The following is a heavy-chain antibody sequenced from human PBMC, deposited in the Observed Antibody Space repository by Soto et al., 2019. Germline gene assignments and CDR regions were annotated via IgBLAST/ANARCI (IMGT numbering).Heavy chain of an antibody. CDR3: ARVYGTFYDILTGLWGGHFGY. CDR1: GYTFTNNY. CDR2: INPSGCST. D-gene: IGHD3-9*01. J-gene: IGHJ4*02. V-gene: IGHV1-46*03. Sequence: QVQLVQSGAEEKKPGASVKVSCKASGYTFTNNYVVWVRQAPGQGLEWMGIINPSGCSTSYAQKFQERVTIPSDTCTSPLHIWLSSLRSEVTAVFYCARVYGTFYDILTGLWGGHFGYWGQGSQVTVSS.